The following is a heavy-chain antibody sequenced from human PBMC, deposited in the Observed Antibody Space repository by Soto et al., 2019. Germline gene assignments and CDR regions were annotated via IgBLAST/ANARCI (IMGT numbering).Heavy chain of an antibody. Sequence: QVQLQESGPGLVKPSQTLSLTCTVSGGSISSGGYYWSWIRQHPGKGLEWIGYIYYSGSTYYNPSRHVRFTISVDTAKHQFYLKLSSVTAAETAVYYCARGDRVPGVTQFDDWGQGTLVTVSS. J-gene: IGHJ4*02. CDR1: GGSISSGGYY. CDR3: ARGDRVPGVTQFDD. V-gene: IGHV4-31*03. D-gene: IGHD3-10*01. CDR2: IYYSGST.